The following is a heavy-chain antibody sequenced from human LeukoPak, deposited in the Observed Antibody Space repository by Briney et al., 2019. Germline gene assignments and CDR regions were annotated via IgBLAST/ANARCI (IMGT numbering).Heavy chain of an antibody. CDR2: IIPIFGTA. Sequence: ASVKVSCKASGGTFISFAISWVRQAPGQGLEWMGGIIPIFGTANYAQKFQGRVTITADESTSTAYMELSSLRSEDTAVYYCAREGDPDEYSGYAWFDPWGQGTLVTVSS. CDR3: AREGDPDEYSGYAWFDP. CDR1: GGTFISFA. J-gene: IGHJ5*02. V-gene: IGHV1-69*13. D-gene: IGHD5-12*01.